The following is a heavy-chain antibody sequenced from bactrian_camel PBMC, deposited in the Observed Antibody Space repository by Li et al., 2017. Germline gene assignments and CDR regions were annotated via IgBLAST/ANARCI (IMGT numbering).Heavy chain of an antibody. J-gene: IGHJ4*01. CDR1: GFTSADYY. Sequence: HVQLVESGGGLVQPGGSLTLACSASGFTSADYYITWVRLPPGKGLEWVASIYGDGTSTYFADSVKGRFDISKDHAKTTVYLQMNSLKPEDTAMYYCARGVGLISRTYLLGPGDPGHRF. CDR2: IYGDGTST. CDR3: ARGVGLISRTYL. D-gene: IGHD5*01. V-gene: IGHV3-2*01.